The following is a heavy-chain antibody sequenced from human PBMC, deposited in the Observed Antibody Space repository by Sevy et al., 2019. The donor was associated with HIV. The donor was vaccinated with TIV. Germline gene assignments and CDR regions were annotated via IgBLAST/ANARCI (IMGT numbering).Heavy chain of an antibody. V-gene: IGHV3-21*01. CDR1: GFTFSIYT. CDR2: ISSSSTYI. Sequence: GGSLRLSCAASGFTFSIYTMNWVRQAPGKGLEWVSSISSSSTYIYYADSVRGRFTISRDNAKNSLYLQMHSLRAEDTAVYYGASGSLGSTGYPFDYWGQGTLVTVSS. CDR3: ASGSLGSTGYPFDY. D-gene: IGHD3-22*01. J-gene: IGHJ4*02.